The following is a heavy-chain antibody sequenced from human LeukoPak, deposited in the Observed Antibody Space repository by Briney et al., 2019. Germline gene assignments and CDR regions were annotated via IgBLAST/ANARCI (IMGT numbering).Heavy chain of an antibody. D-gene: IGHD5-18*01. CDR2: INPNSGGT. V-gene: IGHV1-2*02. CDR1: GYTFTGYY. Sequence: ASVKVSCKASGYTFTGYYMHWVRQAPGQGLEWMGWINPNSGGTNYAQKFQGRVTMTRDTSISTVYMELSRLRSDDTAVYYCARAPPGYSLAWFDPWGQGTLVTVSS. CDR3: ARAPPGYSLAWFDP. J-gene: IGHJ5*02.